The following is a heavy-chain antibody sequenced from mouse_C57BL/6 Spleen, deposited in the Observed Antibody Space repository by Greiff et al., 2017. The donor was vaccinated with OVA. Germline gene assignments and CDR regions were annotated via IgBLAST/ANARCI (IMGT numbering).Heavy chain of an antibody. J-gene: IGHJ2*01. V-gene: IGHV1-52*01. CDR2: IDPSDSET. D-gene: IGHD1-1*02. Sequence: QVQLQQPGAELVRPGSSVKLSCKASGYTFTSYWMHWVKQRPIQGLEWIGNIDPSDSETYYNQKFKDKATLTVDKSSSTAYMQLSSLTSEDSAVYYCARGPYGFDYWGQGTTLTVSS. CDR3: ARGPYGFDY. CDR1: GYTFTSYW.